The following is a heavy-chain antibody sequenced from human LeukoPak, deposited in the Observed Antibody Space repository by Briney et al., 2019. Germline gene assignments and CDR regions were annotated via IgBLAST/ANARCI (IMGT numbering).Heavy chain of an antibody. CDR1: GYTFTSYD. D-gene: IGHD1-26*01. CDR3: ARDKGEWDYYYYMDV. V-gene: IGHV1-8*03. CDR2: MNPNSGNT. J-gene: IGHJ6*03. Sequence: ASVKVSCKASGYTFTSYDINWVRQAAGQGLEWMGLMNPNSGNTGYAQKFQGRVTITRNTSISTAYMELSSLRSEDTAVYYCARDKGEWDYYYYMDVWGKGTTVTVSS.